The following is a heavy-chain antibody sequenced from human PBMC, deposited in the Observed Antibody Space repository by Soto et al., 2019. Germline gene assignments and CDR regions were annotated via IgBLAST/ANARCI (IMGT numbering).Heavy chain of an antibody. CDR3: ARVDSWDSSSWYGEWWFDP. CDR1: GGSISSYY. J-gene: IGHJ5*02. CDR2: IYYSGST. D-gene: IGHD6-13*01. V-gene: IGHV4-59*01. Sequence: QVQLQESGPGLVKPSETLSLTCTVSGGSISSYYWSWIRQPPGKGLEWIGYIYYSGSTNYNPSLKSRVTISVDTSKNQFSLKLSSVTAADTAVYYCARVDSWDSSSWYGEWWFDPWGQGTLVTVSS.